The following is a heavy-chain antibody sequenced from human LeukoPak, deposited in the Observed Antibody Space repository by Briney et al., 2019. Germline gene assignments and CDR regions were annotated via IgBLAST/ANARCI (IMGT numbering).Heavy chain of an antibody. J-gene: IGHJ3*02. V-gene: IGHV3-74*01. CDR2: LNSDGSST. CDR3: ARGGAYSYGPLDI. D-gene: IGHD5-18*01. CDR1: GFTFSSYW. Sequence: PGGSLRLSCAASGFTFSSYWMHWVRQAPGEGLVWVSRLNSDGSSTSYADSVKGRFTISRDNAKNTLYLQMNSLRAEDTAVYYCARGGAYSYGPLDIWGQGTMVTVSS.